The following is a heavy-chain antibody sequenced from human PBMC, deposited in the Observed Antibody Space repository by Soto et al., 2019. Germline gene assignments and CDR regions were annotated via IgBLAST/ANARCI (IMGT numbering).Heavy chain of an antibody. Sequence: GGSLRLSCAASGFILSSSAMSWVRQAPGRGLEWDSAISGSGTRTYYADSVKGRFTISGDRSKNTVYLQMNSLRAEDTAVYYCAKGPTIFGVVITYEYYYGMDVWGQGTTVTVYS. J-gene: IGHJ6*02. CDR2: ISGSGTRT. D-gene: IGHD3-3*01. CDR3: AKGPTIFGVVITYEYYYGMDV. V-gene: IGHV3-23*01. CDR1: GFILSSSA.